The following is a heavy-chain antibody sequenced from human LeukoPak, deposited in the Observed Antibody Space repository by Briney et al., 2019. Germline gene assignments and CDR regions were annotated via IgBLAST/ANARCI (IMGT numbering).Heavy chain of an antibody. Sequence: SQTLSLTCTVPGGPISSGDYYWSWIRQPPGKGLEWIGYIYYSGSTYYNPSLKSRVTISVDTSKNQFSLKLSSVTAADTAVYYCARDVWGSGSFDYWGQGTLVTVSS. J-gene: IGHJ4*02. CDR3: ARDVWGSGSFDY. D-gene: IGHD3-10*01. CDR1: GGPISSGDYY. V-gene: IGHV4-30-4*01. CDR2: IYYSGST.